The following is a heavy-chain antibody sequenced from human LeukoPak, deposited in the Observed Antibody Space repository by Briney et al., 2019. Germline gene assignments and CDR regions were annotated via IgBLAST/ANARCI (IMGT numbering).Heavy chain of an antibody. V-gene: IGHV3-23*01. CDR2: IDGGGTNT. CDR1: GFTFKRYH. D-gene: IGHD1-26*01. CDR3: ARVSGSSLTHYFDS. Sequence: GGSLRLSCAASGFTFKRYHMSWVRQAPGKGLDWVSSIDGGGTNTYYADSVKGRFTISRDNSKNTLYLHMNSLRAEDTAVYYCARVSGSSLTHYFDSWGRGTLVTVSS. J-gene: IGHJ4*02.